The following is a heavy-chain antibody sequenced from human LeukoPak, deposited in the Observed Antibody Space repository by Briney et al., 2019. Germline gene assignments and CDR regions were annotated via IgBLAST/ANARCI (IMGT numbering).Heavy chain of an antibody. CDR2: ISYDGSYK. D-gene: IGHD2-21*02. J-gene: IGHJ5*02. CDR1: GFTFSSYG. V-gene: IGHV3-30*18. CDR3: AKAMDAIVVVTVIQT. Sequence: GGSLMLSCVASGFTFSSYGMHWVRQAPGKGLEWVAVISYDGSYKYYADSVKGRFTISRDNSKNTLSLQMNSLRGEDTAVYYCAKAMDAIVVVTVIQTWGQGTLVTVSS.